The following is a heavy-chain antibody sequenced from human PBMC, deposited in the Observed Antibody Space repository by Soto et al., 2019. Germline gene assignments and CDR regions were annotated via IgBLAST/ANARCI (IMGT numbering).Heavy chain of an antibody. CDR2: FIPVYRTL. D-gene: IGHD3-3*01. CDR3: ATGVIWIGYFTVDS. CDR1: GGSFGNSA. J-gene: IGHJ4*02. Sequence: QVQLVQSGAEVKKPGSSVKVSCKASGGSFGNSAINWVRQTPGQGLEWLGGFIPVYRTLNYAQKFQGRVTITADESTVKAYMTLSSLASDDTAVYYCATGVIWIGYFTVDSWGQGTRVTVSS. V-gene: IGHV1-69*01.